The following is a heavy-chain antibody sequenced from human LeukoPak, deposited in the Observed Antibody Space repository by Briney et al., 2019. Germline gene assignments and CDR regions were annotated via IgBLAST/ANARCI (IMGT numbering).Heavy chain of an antibody. D-gene: IGHD2-2*01. V-gene: IGHV4-38-2*02. Sequence: SETLSLTCTASDYSISSGYYWGWIRQPPGKGLEWIGSIYHSGTTYYNPSLKSRVTISVDTSKNQFSLKLSSVTAADTAVYYCARFACSSTSCYSVWFDPWGQGTLVTISS. CDR3: ARFACSSTSCYSVWFDP. CDR2: IYHSGTT. J-gene: IGHJ5*02. CDR1: DYSISSGYY.